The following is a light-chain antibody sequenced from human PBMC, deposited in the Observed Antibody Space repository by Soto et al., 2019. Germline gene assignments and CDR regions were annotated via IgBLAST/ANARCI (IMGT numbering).Light chain of an antibody. Sequence: QSALTQPASVSGSPGQSITNSCTGTSSDVGGYNYVSWYQQHPGKAPKLMIYDVINRPSGVSNRFSGSKSGNSASLTISGLQAEDEADYYCSSYTSSSTYVVFGGGTQLTVL. CDR2: DVI. CDR3: SSYTSSSTYVV. V-gene: IGLV2-14*03. J-gene: IGLJ2*01. CDR1: SSDVGGYNY.